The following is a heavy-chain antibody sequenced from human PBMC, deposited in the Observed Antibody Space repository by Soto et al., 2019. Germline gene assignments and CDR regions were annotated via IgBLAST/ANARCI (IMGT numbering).Heavy chain of an antibody. D-gene: IGHD3-9*01. V-gene: IGHV4-31*03. CDR1: GDSLSSGGHY. Sequence: SETLSLTCTVSGDSLSSGGHYWGWIRQHPGKGLEWIGHIYDSVNTYYSPSLRSRVTISADMSKNQFSLNLRSVTAADTAVYYCARVDHRGYFAILTDYWGQGTLVTVSS. J-gene: IGHJ4*02. CDR2: IYDSVNT. CDR3: ARVDHRGYFAILTDY.